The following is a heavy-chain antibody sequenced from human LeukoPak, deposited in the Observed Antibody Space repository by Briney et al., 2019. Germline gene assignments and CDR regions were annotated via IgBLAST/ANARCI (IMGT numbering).Heavy chain of an antibody. CDR2: IIPIFGTA. D-gene: IGHD3-3*01. V-gene: IGHV1-69*13. J-gene: IGHJ6*03. CDR3: ANDFWSGNDYYYMDV. CDR1: GGTFSSYA. Sequence: SVKVSCKASGGTFSSYAISWVRQAPGQGLEWMGGIIPIFGTANYAQKFQGRVTITADESASTAYMELSSLRSEDTAVYYCANDFWSGNDYYYMDVWGKGTTVTVSS.